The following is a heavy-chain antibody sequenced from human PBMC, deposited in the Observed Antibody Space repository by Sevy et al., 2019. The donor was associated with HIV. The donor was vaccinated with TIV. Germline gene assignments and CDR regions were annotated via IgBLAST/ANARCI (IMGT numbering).Heavy chain of an antibody. J-gene: IGHJ6*01. CDR2: IKQDGSEK. CDR1: GFTFSSYW. V-gene: IGHV3-7*03. D-gene: IGHD3-22*01. CDR3: ARLIGYDSSGYYYYYYGMDV. Sequence: GGSLRLSCAASGFTFSSYWMSWVRQAPGKGLEWVANIKQDGSEKYYVDSVKGRFTISRDNAKNSLYLQMNSLRAEDTAVYYCARLIGYDSSGYYYYYYGMDVQGTTVTVSS.